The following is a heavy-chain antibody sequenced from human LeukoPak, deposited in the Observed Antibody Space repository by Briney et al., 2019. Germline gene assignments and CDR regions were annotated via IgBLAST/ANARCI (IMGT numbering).Heavy chain of an antibody. J-gene: IGHJ3*02. CDR1: GFTFSSYS. CDR2: ISSSSSYI. V-gene: IGHV3-21*01. D-gene: IGHD3-22*01. Sequence: GGSLRLSCAASGFTFSSYSMNWVRQAPGKGLEWVSSISSSSSYIYYADSVKGRFTISRDNAKNSLYLQMNSLRAEDTAVYYCARAMIVGNRALDIWGQGTMVTVSS. CDR3: ARAMIVGNRALDI.